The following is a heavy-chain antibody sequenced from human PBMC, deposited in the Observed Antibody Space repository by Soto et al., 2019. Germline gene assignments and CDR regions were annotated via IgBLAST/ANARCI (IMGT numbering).Heavy chain of an antibody. CDR3: ARENCGGDCYSFRDYYYYYMDV. D-gene: IGHD2-21*01. V-gene: IGHV4-31*03. CDR2: IYYSGST. J-gene: IGHJ6*03. CDR1: GGSISSGGYY. Sequence: PSETLSLTCTVSGGSISSGGYYWSWIRQHPGKGLEWIGYIYYSGSTYYNPSLKSRVTISVDTSKNQFSLKLSSVTAADTAVYYCARENCGGDCYSFRDYYYYYMDVWGKGTTVTVSS.